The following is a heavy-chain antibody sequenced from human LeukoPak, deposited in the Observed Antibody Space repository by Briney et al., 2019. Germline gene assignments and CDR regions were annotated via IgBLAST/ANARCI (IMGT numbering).Heavy chain of an antibody. Sequence: ASVKVSCKASGYTFTSNAMNWVRQAPGQGLEWMGWINAGNGNTKYSQEFQGRVTITRDKSTSTAYMELSSLRSEDTAVYYCARGVAARTLYFDYWGQGTLVTVSS. D-gene: IGHD6-6*01. CDR2: INAGNGNT. J-gene: IGHJ4*02. V-gene: IGHV1-3*03. CDR1: GYTFTSNA. CDR3: ARGVAARTLYFDY.